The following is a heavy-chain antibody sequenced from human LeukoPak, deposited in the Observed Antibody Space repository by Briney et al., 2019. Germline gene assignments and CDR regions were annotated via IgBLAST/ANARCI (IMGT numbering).Heavy chain of an antibody. D-gene: IGHD4-17*01. V-gene: IGHV4-59*01. J-gene: IGHJ4*02. CDR3: AREVDYGDRIFDY. Sequence: SEALSLTCIVSGGSISSYYWSWIRQPPGKGLEWIGYIYYSGSTNYNPSLKSRVTISVDTSKNQFSLKLSSVTAADTAIYYCAREVDYGDRIFDYWGQGTLVTVSS. CDR2: IYYSGST. CDR1: GGSISSYY.